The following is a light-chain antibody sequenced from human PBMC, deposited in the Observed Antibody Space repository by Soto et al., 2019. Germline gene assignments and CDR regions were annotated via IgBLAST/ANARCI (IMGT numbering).Light chain of an antibody. CDR2: DNN. CDR3: ATWDGSLPGEV. Sequence: QSALTQPASVSGSPGQSITISCTGTSSDIGSYDYVSWYQQHPGKAPNLIIYDNNKRPSGIPDRFSGSKSGTSGTLDITGLQTGDEADYYCATWDGSLPGEVFGGGTKLTVL. J-gene: IGLJ2*01. V-gene: IGLV1-51*01. CDR1: SSDIGSYDY.